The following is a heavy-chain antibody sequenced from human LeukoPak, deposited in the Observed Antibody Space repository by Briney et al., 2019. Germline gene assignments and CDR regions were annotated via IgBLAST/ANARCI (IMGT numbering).Heavy chain of an antibody. Sequence: GGSLRLSCAASGFTFSSYGMHWVRQAPGKGLEWVAFIRYDGSNKYYADSVKGRFTISRDNSKNTLYLQMNSLRAEDTAVYYCAKPTKEYYYGSGSYSYFDYWGQGTLVTVSS. CDR3: AKPTKEYYYGSGSYSYFDY. V-gene: IGHV3-30*02. D-gene: IGHD3-10*01. CDR1: GFTFSSYG. J-gene: IGHJ4*02. CDR2: IRYDGSNK.